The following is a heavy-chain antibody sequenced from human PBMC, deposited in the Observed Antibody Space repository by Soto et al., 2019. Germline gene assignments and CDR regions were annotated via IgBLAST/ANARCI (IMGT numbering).Heavy chain of an antibody. J-gene: IGHJ4*02. V-gene: IGHV1-69*12. CDR2: IIPIFGTA. Sequence: QVQLVQSGAEVKKPGSSVKVSCKASGGTFSSYAISWVRQAPGQGLEWMGGIIPIFGTANYAQKFQGRVTITADEPTSTAYMELSSLRSEDTAVYYCARDLPCSGCSCYPGTPFDYWGQGTLVTVSS. D-gene: IGHD2-15*01. CDR3: ARDLPCSGCSCYPGTPFDY. CDR1: GGTFSSYA.